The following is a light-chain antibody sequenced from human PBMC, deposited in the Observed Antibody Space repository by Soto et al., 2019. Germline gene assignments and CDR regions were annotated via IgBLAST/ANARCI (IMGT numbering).Light chain of an antibody. Sequence: QSVLTQPPSVSGAPGQRVTISCTGSSSNIGAGYDVHWYQQLPGTAPKLLIYGNSNRPSGVPYRFSGSKSGTSASLAITGLQAEDEADYYCRSYYSSLSSFFGTGTKLTVL. CDR1: SSNIGAGYD. CDR2: GNS. CDR3: RSYYSSLSSF. V-gene: IGLV1-40*01. J-gene: IGLJ1*01.